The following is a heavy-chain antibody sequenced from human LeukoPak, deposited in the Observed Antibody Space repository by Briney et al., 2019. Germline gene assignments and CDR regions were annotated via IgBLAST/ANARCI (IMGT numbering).Heavy chain of an antibody. Sequence: GESLKISCKASGFSFTTYLIGWLRQMPGKGLEWMGIIYPGDSDTRYSPSFQGQVTISADKSSSTAYLQWRSLKASDTAMYYCAGHSFDPVDVFEGWGQGTIVIVSA. CDR2: IYPGDSDT. D-gene: IGHD3-9*01. CDR1: GFSFTTYL. CDR3: AGHSFDPVDVFEG. V-gene: IGHV5-51*01. J-gene: IGHJ3*01.